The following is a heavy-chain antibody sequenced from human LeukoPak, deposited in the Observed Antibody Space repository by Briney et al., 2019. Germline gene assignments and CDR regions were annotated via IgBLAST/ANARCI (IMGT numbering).Heavy chain of an antibody. CDR2: MNPTSGDT. CDR1: GYTFSDYA. J-gene: IGHJ6*03. D-gene: IGHD2-21*01. V-gene: IGHV1-8*01. Sequence: ASVKVSCKASGYTFSDYAVNWVRQAPGQGLEWMGWMNPTSGDTGYAQKIQGRVTMTRSMSKNTAYMELSRLRSEDTAVYFCARVVMKAFYYYYMDVWGKGTTIIISS. CDR3: ARVVMKAFYYYYMDV.